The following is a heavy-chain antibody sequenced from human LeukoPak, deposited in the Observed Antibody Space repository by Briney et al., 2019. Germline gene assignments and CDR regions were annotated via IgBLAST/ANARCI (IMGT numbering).Heavy chain of an antibody. V-gene: IGHV3-23*01. D-gene: IGHD3-9*01. CDR2: ISGSGVGT. CDR3: AKNGRDDHDKYYFDF. Sequence: GGSLRLSCAGSGFIFRNYAMSWVRQAPGMGLEWVSAISGSGVGTNYADSVKGRFTISRDNSKNTLYLQMNSLRAEDTAVYYCAKNGRDDHDKYYFDFWGQGTQVTVSS. CDR1: GFIFRNYA. J-gene: IGHJ4*02.